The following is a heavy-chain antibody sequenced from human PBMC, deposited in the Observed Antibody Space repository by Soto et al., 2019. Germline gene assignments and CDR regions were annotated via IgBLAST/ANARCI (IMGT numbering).Heavy chain of an antibody. V-gene: IGHV4-31*03. CDR1: GGSINSGGYY. CDR2: INYSGST. J-gene: IGHJ4*02. CDR3: ARNYYNSKAYGY. D-gene: IGHD3-22*01. Sequence: NPSETLSLTCTVSGGSINSGGYYWSWIRQHPGKGLEWIGYINYSGSTNYNASLKSRVIISRDTSKNQLSLNLSSVTAADTAIYYCARNYYNSKAYGYWGQGTLVTVSS.